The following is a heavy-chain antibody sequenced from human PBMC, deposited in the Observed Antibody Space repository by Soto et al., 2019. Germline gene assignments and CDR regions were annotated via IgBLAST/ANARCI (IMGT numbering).Heavy chain of an antibody. Sequence: SETLSLTCTVSGGSISSRSNYWAWIRQPPGKGLEWIGSIYYTGGTYYNPSLKSRVTLFLDTSKNQFSLNLNSVTAADTAVYYCAREGPPIRAHNPPEYFQHWGQGTPVTVSS. CDR3: AREGPPIRAHNPPEYFQH. CDR2: IYYTGGT. V-gene: IGHV4-39*02. J-gene: IGHJ1*01. CDR1: GGSISSRSNY.